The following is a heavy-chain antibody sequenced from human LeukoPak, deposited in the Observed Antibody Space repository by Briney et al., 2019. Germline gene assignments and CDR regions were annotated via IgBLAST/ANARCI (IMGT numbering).Heavy chain of an antibody. V-gene: IGHV3-7*04. J-gene: IGHJ4*02. CDR2: IKQDGSDK. CDR3: VRGGGSFDF. Sequence: GGSLRLSCAASGFTFSSYAMSWVRQAPGKGLEWVANIKQDGSDKYHVDSVKGRFTISRDSAKNSLYLQMNSLRAEDTAVYYCVRGGGSFDFWGQGTLVTVSS. CDR1: GFTFSSYA. D-gene: IGHD3-16*01.